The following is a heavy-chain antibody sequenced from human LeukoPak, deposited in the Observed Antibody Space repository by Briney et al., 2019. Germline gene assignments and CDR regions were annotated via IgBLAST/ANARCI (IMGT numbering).Heavy chain of an antibody. CDR1: GGSFSGDY. CDR3: ARRPRYSSGWYYFDS. D-gene: IGHD6-19*01. Sequence: SETLSLTCAVYGGSFSGDYWNWIRQPPGKGLEWIGEINHSGSTNSNPSLKSRVTISVDRSKNQFSLKLSSVTAADTAVYYCARRPRYSSGWYYFDSWGQGTLATVSS. V-gene: IGHV4-34*01. CDR2: INHSGST. J-gene: IGHJ4*02.